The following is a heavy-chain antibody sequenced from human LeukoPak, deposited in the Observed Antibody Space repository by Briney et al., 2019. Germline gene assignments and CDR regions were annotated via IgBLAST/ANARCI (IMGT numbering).Heavy chain of an antibody. Sequence: GGSLRLSCAASGFTFSYYWMSWVRQAPGKGLEWVANIKQDGSEKYYVDSVKGRFTISRDNAKNSLYLQMNSLRVEDTAVYYCARDFIYYDSSGYQDYWGQGTLVTVSS. V-gene: IGHV3-7*03. CDR3: ARDFIYYDSSGYQDY. CDR1: GFTFSYYW. J-gene: IGHJ4*02. CDR2: IKQDGSEK. D-gene: IGHD3-22*01.